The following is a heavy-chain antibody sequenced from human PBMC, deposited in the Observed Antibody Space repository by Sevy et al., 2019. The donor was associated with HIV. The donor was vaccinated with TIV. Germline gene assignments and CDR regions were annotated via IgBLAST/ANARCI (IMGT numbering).Heavy chain of an antibody. CDR3: VRDPQINDIAESGIIH. CDR1: GFIFRKYG. CDR2: IWWDGSEK. D-gene: IGHD6-13*01. Sequence: GGSLRLSCAASGFIFRKYGMHWVRQAPGKGLEWVAVIWWDGSEKYYADSVKGRFTISRDNSEDTMYLQMRSLRADDTAVYYCVRDPQINDIAESGIIHWGQGTLVTVSS. V-gene: IGHV3-33*01. J-gene: IGHJ4*02.